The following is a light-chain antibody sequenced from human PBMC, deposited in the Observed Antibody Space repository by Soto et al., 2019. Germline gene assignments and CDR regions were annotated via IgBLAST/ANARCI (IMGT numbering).Light chain of an antibody. CDR1: QGFSSY. J-gene: IGKJ2*01. CDR2: AAS. CDR3: HHYYSFPYT. Sequence: AIWMTQSPSLLSASTGDRVTISCRMRQGFSSYLAWSQQKPGNAPALLIYAASTFQSVVPSRVSGSGSGTDFTLPISCLQDDAVAAYCCHHYYSFPYTFGQGTQLEIK. V-gene: IGKV1D-8*02.